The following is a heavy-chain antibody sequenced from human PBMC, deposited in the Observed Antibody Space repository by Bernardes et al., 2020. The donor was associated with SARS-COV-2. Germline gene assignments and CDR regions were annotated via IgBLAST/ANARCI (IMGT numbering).Heavy chain of an antibody. V-gene: IGHV3-23*01. Sequence: GGSLRLSCAASGFAFRIYAMNWVRQAPGKGPEWVAGIIGVATQIVYADSVKGRFTISRDNSQNTLYLQMNSLRAEDTATYYCVKDLKPDAAWNFDSWGQGTLVTVSS. D-gene: IGHD2-2*01. CDR1: GFAFRIYA. CDR2: IIGVATQI. J-gene: IGHJ4*02. CDR3: VKDLKPDAAWNFDS.